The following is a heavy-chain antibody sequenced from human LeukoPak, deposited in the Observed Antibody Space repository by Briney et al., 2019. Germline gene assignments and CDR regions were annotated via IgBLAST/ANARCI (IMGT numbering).Heavy chain of an antibody. Sequence: PSETLSLTCTVSGGSISSSSYYWGWIRQPPGKGLEWIGSIYYSGSTYYNPSLKSRVTISVDTSKNQFSLKLSSVTAADTAVYYCARFNGSGSYYRDSWFDPWGQGTLVTVSS. D-gene: IGHD3-10*01. J-gene: IGHJ5*02. CDR1: GGSISSSSYY. CDR3: ARFNGSGSYYRDSWFDP. V-gene: IGHV4-39*01. CDR2: IYYSGST.